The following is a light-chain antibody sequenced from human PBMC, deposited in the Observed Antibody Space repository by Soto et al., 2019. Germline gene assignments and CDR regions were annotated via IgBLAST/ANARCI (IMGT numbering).Light chain of an antibody. Sequence: QSALTQPASVSGSPGQSITISCTGTSSDVGGYNYVSWYQQHPGKAPKLIIYEGTHRPSGVSSRFYGSRSGNTASLTISGLQAEDEADYYCKSRTTRNTLVFGGGTKLTVL. CDR2: EGT. CDR1: SSDVGGYNY. CDR3: KSRTTRNTLV. V-gene: IGLV2-14*01. J-gene: IGLJ3*02.